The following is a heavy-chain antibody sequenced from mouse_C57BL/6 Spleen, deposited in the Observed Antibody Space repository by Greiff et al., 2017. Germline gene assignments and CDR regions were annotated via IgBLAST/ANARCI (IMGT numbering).Heavy chain of an antibody. D-gene: IGHD2-10*01. CDR2: IDPETGCT. J-gene: IGHJ4*01. V-gene: IGHV1-15*01. CDR1: GYTFTDYE. Sequence: QVQLKESGAELVRPGASVTLSCKASGYTFTDYEMHWVKQTPVHGLEWIGAIDPETGCTAYNQKFKGKAILTADKSSSTAYMELRSLTSEDSAVYYCTRSLLGDYWGQGTSVTVSS. CDR3: TRSLLGDY.